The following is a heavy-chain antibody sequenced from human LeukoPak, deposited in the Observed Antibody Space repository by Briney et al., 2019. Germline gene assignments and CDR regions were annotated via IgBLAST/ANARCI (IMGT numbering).Heavy chain of an antibody. D-gene: IGHD1-20*01. V-gene: IGHV4-34*01. CDR2: INHSGST. Sequence: SETLSLTCAVYGGSFSGYYWSWIRQPPGKRLEWIGEINHSGSTNYNPSLKSRVTISVDTSKNQFSLKLSSVTAADTAVYYCARGSEDNWNDLLWAFDIWGQGTMVTVSS. CDR1: GGSFSGYY. J-gene: IGHJ3*02. CDR3: ARGSEDNWNDLLWAFDI.